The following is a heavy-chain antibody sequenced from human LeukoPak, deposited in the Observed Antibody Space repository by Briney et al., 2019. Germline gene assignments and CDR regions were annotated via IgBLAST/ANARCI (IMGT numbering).Heavy chain of an antibody. CDR1: GGSISSYY. D-gene: IGHD3-10*01. J-gene: IGHJ4*02. V-gene: IGHV4-59*08. Sequence: PSETLSLTCTVSGGSISSYYWSWIRQPPGKGLEWIGYIYYSGSTNYNPPLKSRVTISVDTSKNQFSLKLSSVTAADTAVYYCARLAYGSGRTLDDYWGQGTLVTVSS. CDR2: IYYSGST. CDR3: ARLAYGSGRTLDDY.